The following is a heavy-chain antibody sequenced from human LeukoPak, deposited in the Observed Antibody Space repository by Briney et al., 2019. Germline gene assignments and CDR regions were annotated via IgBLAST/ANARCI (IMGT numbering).Heavy chain of an antibody. CDR2: INHSGST. CDR1: GESFSGYY. D-gene: IGHD6-19*01. Sequence: SETLSLTCAVYGESFSGYYWRWLRHPPGKGLEWIGEINHSGSTNYNPSLKSRVTISVDTSKNQFSLKLSSVTAADTAVYYCARLRRYSSGWYYRPHYFDYWGQGTLVTVSS. CDR3: ARLRRYSSGWYYRPHYFDY. J-gene: IGHJ4*02. V-gene: IGHV4-34*01.